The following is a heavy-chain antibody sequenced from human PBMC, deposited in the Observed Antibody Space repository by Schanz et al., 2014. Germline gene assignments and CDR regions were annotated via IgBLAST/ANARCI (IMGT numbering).Heavy chain of an antibody. J-gene: IGHJ4*02. D-gene: IGHD2-21*02. CDR2: IKPDGSEK. Sequence: VQLVESGGGVVQPGGSLRLSCAASGFTFSAYWMTWVRQAPGKGLDWVGIIKPDGSEKFYVDSVKGRFTISRDNAKNSLYLQMNSLRPEDTALYYCAKVQTHTLYGGNSCFDYWGQGTLVTVSS. CDR3: AKVQTHTLYGGNSCFDY. V-gene: IGHV3-7*03. CDR1: GFTFSAYW.